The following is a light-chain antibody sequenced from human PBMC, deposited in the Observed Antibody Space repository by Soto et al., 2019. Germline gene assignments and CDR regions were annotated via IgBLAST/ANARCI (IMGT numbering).Light chain of an antibody. CDR1: RSLQHSNGYNS. CDR3: MQALELPLT. V-gene: IGKV2-28*01. J-gene: IGKJ2*01. CDR2: LRS. Sequence: EIVMTQSPPSLPVTPGEPASISCRSSRSLQHSNGYNSVHWYVLNPGQSPHLLTYLRSTRASGVPDRFSGSGSGPDFTLTISRVEAEVIGVYVCMQALELPLTLAPGTKLKI.